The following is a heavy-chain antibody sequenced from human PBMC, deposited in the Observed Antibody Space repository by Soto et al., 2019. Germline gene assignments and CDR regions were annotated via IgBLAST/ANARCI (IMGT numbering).Heavy chain of an antibody. J-gene: IGHJ3*02. V-gene: IGHV1-24*01. D-gene: IGHD1-26*01. CDR2: FDPEDGET. Sequence: ASVKVSCKVSGYTLTELSMHWVRQAPGKGLEWMGGFDPEDGETIYAQKFQGRVTMTEDTSTDTAYMELSSLRSEDTAVYYCATGYTSPDAFDIWGQGTMVTLSS. CDR1: GYTLTELS. CDR3: ATGYTSPDAFDI.